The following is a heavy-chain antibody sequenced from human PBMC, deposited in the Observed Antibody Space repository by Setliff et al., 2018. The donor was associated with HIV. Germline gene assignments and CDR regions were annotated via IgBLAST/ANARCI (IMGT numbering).Heavy chain of an antibody. CDR2: INHSGSP. V-gene: IGHV4-34*01. CDR1: NGSFSGHY. D-gene: IGHD3-22*01. J-gene: IGHJ4*02. CDR3: ASLLSRGYYYDRSGYSYRDY. Sequence: PSETLSLTCVVYNGSFSGHYWSWIRQPPGKGLEWIGEINHSGSPNYNSSLKSRVTISLDTSKNQFSLKLSSVTAADTAVYYCASLLSRGYYYDRSGYSYRDYWGQGRLVTVSS.